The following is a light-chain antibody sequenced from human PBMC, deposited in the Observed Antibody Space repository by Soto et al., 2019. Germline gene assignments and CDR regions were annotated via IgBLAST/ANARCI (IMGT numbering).Light chain of an antibody. CDR3: QQYGSSGT. Sequence: RQSQGSVSLSPGERSTPSCRASQSVSNNYLAWYQQKPGQAPRLLIYGASNRATGIPDRFSGSGSGTDFTPTISRLEHEDFAVYYCQQYGSSGTFGGGTKVDIK. CDR2: GAS. CDR1: QSVSNNY. V-gene: IGKV3-20*01. J-gene: IGKJ4*02.